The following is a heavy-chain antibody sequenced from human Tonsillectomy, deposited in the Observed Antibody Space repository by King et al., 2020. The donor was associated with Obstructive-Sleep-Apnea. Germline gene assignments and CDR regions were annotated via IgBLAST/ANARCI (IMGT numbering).Heavy chain of an antibody. CDR3: AVGAL. Sequence: VQLVESGGGLVQPGGSLRLSCAASGFSFSSEWMSWVRQAPGKGLKWVANINQDGSQKDYVDSVKGRCTISRDNAKNSLYLEMSGLRAEDTATYYCAVGALWGQGTLVTVSS. D-gene: IGHD4/OR15-4a*01. CDR2: INQDGSQK. CDR1: GFSFSSEW. J-gene: IGHJ4*02. V-gene: IGHV3-7*01.